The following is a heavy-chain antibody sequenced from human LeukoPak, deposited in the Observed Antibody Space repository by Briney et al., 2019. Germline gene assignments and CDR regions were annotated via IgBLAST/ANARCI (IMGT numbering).Heavy chain of an antibody. CDR3: AIGLRYFEEGFDY. Sequence: PSETLSLTCTVSGGSISSYYWSWIRQPPGKGLEWIGYIYTSGSTNYNPSLKSRVTISVDTSKNQFSLKLSSVTAADTAVYYCAIGLRYFEEGFDYWGRGTLVTVSS. CDR2: IYTSGST. J-gene: IGHJ4*02. V-gene: IGHV4-4*09. D-gene: IGHD3-9*01. CDR1: GGSISSYY.